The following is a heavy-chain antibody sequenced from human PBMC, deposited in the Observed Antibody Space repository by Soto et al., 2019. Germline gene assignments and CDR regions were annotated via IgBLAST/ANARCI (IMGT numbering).Heavy chain of an antibody. D-gene: IGHD6-19*01. CDR2: VIPTGGRT. CDR3: ARSLSGLSYFDF. Sequence: ASVRVSCKASGYTFTDYYVHWVRQAPGQGLEWMGTVIPTGGRTSHAQNLQGRVTMTRDTSTTTVYIELSSLRFDDRAVYYCARSLSGLSYFDFWGQGTQVTVSS. V-gene: IGHV1-46*04. J-gene: IGHJ4*02. CDR1: GYTFTDYY.